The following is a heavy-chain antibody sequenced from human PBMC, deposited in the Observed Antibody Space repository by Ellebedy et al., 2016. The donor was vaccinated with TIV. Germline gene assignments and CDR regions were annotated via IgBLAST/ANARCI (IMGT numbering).Heavy chain of an antibody. CDR2: INNDGRST. J-gene: IGHJ5*02. CDR3: ARGQDGLGH. CDR1: GFTFSSYW. Sequence: GGSLRLXCAASGFTFSSYWMHWVRQAPGKGLVWVSRINNDGRSTSYADSVKGRFTISRDNAKNTLYLQMNNLRAEDTAVYYCARGQDGLGHWGQGTLVTVSS. D-gene: IGHD2-15*01. V-gene: IGHV3-74*01.